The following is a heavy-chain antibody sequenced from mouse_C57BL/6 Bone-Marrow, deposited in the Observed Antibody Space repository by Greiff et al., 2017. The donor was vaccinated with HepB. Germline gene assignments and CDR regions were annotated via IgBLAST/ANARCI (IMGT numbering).Heavy chain of an antibody. CDR1: GYTFTSYW. CDR2: IDPSDSYT. Sequence: QVQLQQPGAELVMPGASVKLSCKASGYTFTSYWMHWVKQRPGQGLEWIGEIDPSDSYTNYNQKFKGKSTLTVDKSSSTAYMQLSSLTSEDSAVYYCARGGVPDYWDQGTTLTVSS. CDR3: ARGGVPDY. V-gene: IGHV1-69*01. J-gene: IGHJ2*01.